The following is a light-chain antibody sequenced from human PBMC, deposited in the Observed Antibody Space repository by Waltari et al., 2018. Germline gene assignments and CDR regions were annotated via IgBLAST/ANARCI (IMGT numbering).Light chain of an antibody. V-gene: IGLV2-23*01. CDR2: EAT. Sequence: QSALSQPASVSGSPGQSLTITCTGASTDLASYNLVAWYQHHPNRAPKLIIYEATKRPAGISHRFSGAKSDATASLRISGLQADDEADYYCCSYTGSSTSYGCGGGTKVTVL. J-gene: IGLJ1*01. CDR3: CSYTGSSTSYG. CDR1: STDLASYNL.